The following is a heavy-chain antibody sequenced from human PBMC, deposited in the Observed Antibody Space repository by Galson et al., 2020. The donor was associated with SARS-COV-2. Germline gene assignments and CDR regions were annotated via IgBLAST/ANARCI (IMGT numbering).Heavy chain of an antibody. CDR2: ISGSGSII. D-gene: IGHD3-22*01. J-gene: IGHJ4*02. Sequence: GESLKISCVVSGFTFSDYYMGWIRQAPGKGLEWVAHISGSGSIIHYADSVKGRFTISRDNAKNSLQLQMNSLSADDTAVYYCARDGGYLDWGQGTLVTVSS. V-gene: IGHV3-11*01. CDR1: GFTFSDYY. CDR3: ARDGGYLD.